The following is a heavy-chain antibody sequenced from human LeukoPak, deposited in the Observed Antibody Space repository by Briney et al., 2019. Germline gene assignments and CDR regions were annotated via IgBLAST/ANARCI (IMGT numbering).Heavy chain of an antibody. D-gene: IGHD3-10*02. Sequence: GGSLRLSCAASGFTFSNYAMNWVRQAPGEGLAWVSSISGSSTDIYYADSVKGRFTISRDNAKNSLYLQMNSLRAEDTAVYYCAELGITMIGGVWGKGTTVTISS. CDR2: ISGSSTDI. V-gene: IGHV3-21*01. CDR3: AELGITMIGGV. CDR1: GFTFSNYA. J-gene: IGHJ6*04.